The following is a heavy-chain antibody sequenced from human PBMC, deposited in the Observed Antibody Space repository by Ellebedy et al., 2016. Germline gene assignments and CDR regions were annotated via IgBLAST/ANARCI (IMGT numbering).Heavy chain of an antibody. J-gene: IGHJ4*02. CDR3: GRQNNGDLGD. CDR2: IYPDDSRT. D-gene: IGHD4-17*01. Sequence: ASVKVSCKASGYSFTSYWIAWVRQMPGKGLEWMGIIYPDDSRTIYSPSFQGQVSITADKSISTAYLQWSSLTASDTAMYYCGRQNNGDLGDWGQGTLVTVSS. CDR1: GYSFTSYW. V-gene: IGHV5-51*01.